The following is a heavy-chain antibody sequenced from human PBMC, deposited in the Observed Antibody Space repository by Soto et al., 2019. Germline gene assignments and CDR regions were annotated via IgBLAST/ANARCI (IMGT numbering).Heavy chain of an antibody. Sequence: EGSLRLSCAASGITLSSYWMSWVRQAPGKGLEWVAHIKQDASEKYYVDSVKGRFTISIDNAKTSLYLQMNSRRGEDTAVYYCARARRAYSGSDSGCSYYYCMDGWGQVTTVTIGS. J-gene: IGHJ6*01. V-gene: IGHV3-7*03. CDR2: IKQDASEK. CDR1: GITLSSYW. CDR3: ARARRAYSGSDSGCSYYYCMDG. D-gene: IGHD1-26*01.